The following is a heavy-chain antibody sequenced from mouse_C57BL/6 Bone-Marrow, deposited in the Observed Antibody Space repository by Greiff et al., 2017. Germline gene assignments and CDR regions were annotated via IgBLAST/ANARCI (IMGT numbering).Heavy chain of an antibody. D-gene: IGHD1-1*01. CDR1: GYTFTSYW. V-gene: IGHV1-50*01. CDR2: IDPSDSYT. Sequence: QVQLQQPGAELVKPGASVKLSCKASGYTFTSYWMQWVKQRPGQGLEWIGEIDPSDSYTNYNQKFKGKATLTVDTSSSTAYMQLSSLTSEDSAVYYWARHYGSSSYWYFDVWGTGTTVTVSS. CDR3: ARHYGSSSYWYFDV. J-gene: IGHJ1*03.